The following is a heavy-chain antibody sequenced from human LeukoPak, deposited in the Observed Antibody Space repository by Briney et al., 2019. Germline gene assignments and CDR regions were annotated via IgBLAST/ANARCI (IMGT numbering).Heavy chain of an antibody. CDR3: AREVLLGDFDY. V-gene: IGHV3-48*03. Sequence: GGSLRLSCAASGFSFSSYEMNWVRQAPGKGLEWVSYISSSGNTIYYADSVQGRVTMSRDNAKNSLYLHMSSLSAEDTAVYYCAREVLLGDFDYWGQGTLVTVSS. J-gene: IGHJ4*02. CDR2: ISSSGNTI. CDR1: GFSFSSYE. D-gene: IGHD2-21*01.